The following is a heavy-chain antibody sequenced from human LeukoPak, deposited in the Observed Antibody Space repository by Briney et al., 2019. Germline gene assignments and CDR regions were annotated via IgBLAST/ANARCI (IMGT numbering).Heavy chain of an antibody. CDR2: INPNSGNT. Sequence: ASVKVSCKASGYTFTSYYMHWVRQAPGQGLERMGIINPNSGNTGYAQKYQGRVTMTRNTSISTAYMELSSLRSEDTAVYYCARGGSPYYDSSGYYLRASAFDIWGQGTMVTVSS. CDR1: GYTFTSYY. D-gene: IGHD3-22*01. CDR3: ARGGSPYYDSSGYYLRASAFDI. J-gene: IGHJ3*02. V-gene: IGHV1-8*02.